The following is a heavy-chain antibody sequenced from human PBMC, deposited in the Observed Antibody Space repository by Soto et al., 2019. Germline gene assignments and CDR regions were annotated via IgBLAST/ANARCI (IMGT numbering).Heavy chain of an antibody. CDR1: GGSFSGYY. CDR3: ARVIGDSSGYLDY. CDR2: INHSGST. Sequence: SETLSLTCAVYGGSFSGYYWSWIRQPPGKGLEWIGEINHSGSTNYNPSLKSRVTISVDTSKNQFSLKLSSVTAADTAVYYCARVIGDSSGYLDYWGQGTLVTVSS. J-gene: IGHJ4*02. D-gene: IGHD3-22*01. V-gene: IGHV4-34*01.